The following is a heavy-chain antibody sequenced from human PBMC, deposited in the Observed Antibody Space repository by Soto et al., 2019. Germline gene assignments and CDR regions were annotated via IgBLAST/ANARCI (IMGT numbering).Heavy chain of an antibody. D-gene: IGHD6-6*01. V-gene: IGHV3-15*01. CDR1: GFTFSNAW. Sequence: EVQLVESGGGLVKPGGSLRLSCAASGFTFSNAWMSWVRQAPGKGLEWVGRIKSKTDGGTTDYAAPVKGRFTISRDDSKNTLYLKMNSRKTEDTAVYYCTTGYGSSSGANPIDSWGREPWSPSPQ. J-gene: IGHJ4*02. CDR2: IKSKTDGGTT. CDR3: TTGYGSSSGANPIDS.